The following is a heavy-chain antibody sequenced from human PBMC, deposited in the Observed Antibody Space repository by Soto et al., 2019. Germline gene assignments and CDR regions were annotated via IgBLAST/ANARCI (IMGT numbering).Heavy chain of an antibody. V-gene: IGHV1-69*13. D-gene: IGHD3-16*01. Sequence: SVKVSCKASGGTFSRNTISCVRQAPGQGLEWIGGIMPIFGSANYAQKLQGRVTITADENTRTVYMELSRLRSEDTAVYYCARQFDSDTTDDYYAYWGQGTLVTVSS. CDR2: IMPIFGSA. J-gene: IGHJ4*02. CDR1: GGTFSRNT. CDR3: ARQFDSDTTDDYYAY.